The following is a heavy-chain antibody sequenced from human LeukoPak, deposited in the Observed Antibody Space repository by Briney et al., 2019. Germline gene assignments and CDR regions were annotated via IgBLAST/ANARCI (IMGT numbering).Heavy chain of an antibody. D-gene: IGHD1-26*01. Sequence: SGGSLRLSCAASGFTVSSYSMNWVRQAPGKGLEWVSSISSSSSYIYYADSVKGRFTISRDNAKNSLYLQMNSLRAEDTAVYYCARDPEWELSYFDYWGQGTLVTVSS. CDR3: ARDPEWELSYFDY. V-gene: IGHV3-21*01. CDR1: GFTVSSYS. CDR2: ISSSSSYI. J-gene: IGHJ4*02.